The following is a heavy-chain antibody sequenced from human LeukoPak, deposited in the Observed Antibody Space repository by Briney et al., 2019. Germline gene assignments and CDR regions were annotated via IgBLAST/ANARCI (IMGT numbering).Heavy chain of an antibody. CDR2: ISSSSSYI. V-gene: IGHV3-21*01. J-gene: IGHJ6*03. Sequence: GGSLRLSCAAPGFTFSSYSMNWVRQAPGKGLEWVSSISSSSSYIYYADSVKGRFTISRDNAKNSLYLQMNSLRAEDTAVYYCARDDYGGNYYMDVWGKGTTVTVSS. D-gene: IGHD4-23*01. CDR1: GFTFSSYS. CDR3: ARDDYGGNYYMDV.